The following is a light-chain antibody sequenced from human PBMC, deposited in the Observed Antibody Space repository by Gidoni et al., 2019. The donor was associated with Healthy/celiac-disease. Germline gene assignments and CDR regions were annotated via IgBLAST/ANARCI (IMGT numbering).Light chain of an antibody. CDR2: WAS. CDR1: QSVLYSSNNKNY. Sequence: DIVMTQSPDSLAVSLGERATINCKSSQSVLYSSNNKNYLAWYQQKPGQPPKLLIYWASTRESGVPDRVSGSGSGTDFTLTISSLQAEDVAVYYCQQYYSTLWTFXXXTKVEIK. CDR3: QQYYSTLWT. J-gene: IGKJ1*01. V-gene: IGKV4-1*01.